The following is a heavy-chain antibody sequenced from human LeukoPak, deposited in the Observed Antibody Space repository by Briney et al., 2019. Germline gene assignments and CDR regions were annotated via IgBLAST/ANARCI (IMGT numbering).Heavy chain of an antibody. D-gene: IGHD2-2*02. V-gene: IGHV4-34*01. Sequence: PSETLSLTCAVYGGSFSGYYWSWIRQPPGKGLEWIGEINHSVSTNYNPSLKSRVTISVDTSKNQFSLKLRSVTAADTAVYYCARGLESCSSTSCYTYWYFDLWGRGTLVTVSS. CDR3: ARGLESCSSTSCYTYWYFDL. CDR1: GGSFSGYY. CDR2: INHSVST. J-gene: IGHJ2*01.